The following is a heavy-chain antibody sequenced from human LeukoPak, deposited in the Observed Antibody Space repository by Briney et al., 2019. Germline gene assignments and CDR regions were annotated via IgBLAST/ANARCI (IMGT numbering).Heavy chain of an antibody. D-gene: IGHD1-26*01. CDR1: GFPFSSHA. V-gene: IGHV3-23*01. CDR3: ARGAGGTYSYYFDS. Sequence: QPGGSLRLSCAASGFPFSSHAMSWVRQPPGKGLEWVSTISNSGAYTYYADSVKGRFTISRDNSKNTLYLQMNSLRAEDTAVYYCARGAGGTYSYYFDSWGQGTLVTVSS. CDR2: ISNSGAYT. J-gene: IGHJ4*02.